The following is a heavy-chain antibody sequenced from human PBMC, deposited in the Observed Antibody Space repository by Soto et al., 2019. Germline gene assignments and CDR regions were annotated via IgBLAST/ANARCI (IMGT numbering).Heavy chain of an antibody. J-gene: IGHJ4*02. V-gene: IGHV1-69*13. Sequence: SVKVSCKASGGTFSSYRLNWVRQARGQGLEWLGGIVPIYRTADYAQKFQGRVTITADESTRTVYMELSSLKSQDTALYYCARDSGAKLSSSWGQGTLVTVSS. D-gene: IGHD6-13*01. CDR3: ARDSGAKLSSS. CDR2: IVPIYRTA. CDR1: GGTFSSYR.